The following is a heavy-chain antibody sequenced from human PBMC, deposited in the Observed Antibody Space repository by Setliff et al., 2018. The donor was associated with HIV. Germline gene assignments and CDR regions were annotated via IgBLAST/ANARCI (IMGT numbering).Heavy chain of an antibody. CDR1: GFGFSGSA. J-gene: IGHJ4*02. D-gene: IGHD2-2*01. CDR2: IRTKANSYAT. V-gene: IGHV3-73*01. Sequence: PWGSLRLSCAASGFGFSGSAMHWVRQASGKGLEWVGHIRTKANSYATVYAASVKGRFTISRDDAKNTAYLQMSSLKTEDTALYYCIPGGSSSIFFPHWGRGTLVTVSS. CDR3: IPGGSSSIFFPH.